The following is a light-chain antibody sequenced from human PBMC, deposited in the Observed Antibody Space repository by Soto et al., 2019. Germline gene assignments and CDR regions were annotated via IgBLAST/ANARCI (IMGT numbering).Light chain of an antibody. CDR3: LSHTGSRTL. V-gene: IGLV2-14*01. J-gene: IGLJ3*02. CDR1: SSDVGSYNY. Sequence: QSALTQPASVSGSPGQSITISCTGTSSDVGSYNYVSWYQQHPGKAPKLMIYEVTTRPSGVSDRFSGSRSGNTASLTISGLQAEDEADYYCLSHTGSRTLFGGGTKLTVL. CDR2: EVT.